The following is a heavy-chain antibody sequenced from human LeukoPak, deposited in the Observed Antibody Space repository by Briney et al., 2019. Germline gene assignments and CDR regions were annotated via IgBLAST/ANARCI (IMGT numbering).Heavy chain of an antibody. V-gene: IGHV3-53*01. CDR1: GFTVSSNY. CDR3: ARAVFGGYSY. D-gene: IGHD5-18*01. CDR2: IYSGGST. J-gene: IGHJ4*02. Sequence: GESLRLSCAASGFTVSSNYMSWVRQAPGKGLEWVSVIYSGGSTYYADSVKGRFTISRDNSKNTLYLQMNSPRAEDTAVYYCARAVFGGYSYWGQGTLVTVSS.